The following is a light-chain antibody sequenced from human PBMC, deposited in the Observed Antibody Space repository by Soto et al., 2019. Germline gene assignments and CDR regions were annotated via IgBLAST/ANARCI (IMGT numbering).Light chain of an antibody. CDR1: QRIGRW. J-gene: IGKJ2*01. CDR3: QQYNHYSSNI. CDR2: DAS. V-gene: IGKV1-5*01. Sequence: DIPMTQSPSTLSASVGDSVTITCRASQRIGRWLAWYQQKPGKAPKLLIYDASTLQSGVPSRFSGSGSGTEFTLNITSLQADDFATYYCQQYNHYSSNICGRGTKLEI.